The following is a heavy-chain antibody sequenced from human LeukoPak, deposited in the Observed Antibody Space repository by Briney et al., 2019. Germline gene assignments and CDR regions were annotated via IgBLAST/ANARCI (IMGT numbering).Heavy chain of an antibody. V-gene: IGHV3-53*01. CDR2: IYSGGST. Sequence: GGSLRLSCAASGFPVSSNYISWVRQAPGKGREWVSVIYSGGSTYYADSVKGRFTISRDNSKNTLYLQMNSLRAEETAVYYCAKDRKYFHDISGYYPNWGQGTLVTVSS. J-gene: IGHJ4*02. D-gene: IGHD3-22*01. CDR3: AKDRKYFHDISGYYPN. CDR1: GFPVSSNY.